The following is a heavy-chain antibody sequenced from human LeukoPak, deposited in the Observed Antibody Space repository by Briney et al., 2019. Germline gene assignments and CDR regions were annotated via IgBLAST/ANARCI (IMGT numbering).Heavy chain of an antibody. J-gene: IGHJ4*02. D-gene: IGHD3-3*01. V-gene: IGHV3-74*01. CDR2: INSDGSST. CDR3: AKSRFLEWLLNY. CDR1: GFTFSSYW. Sequence: PGGSLRLSCAASGFTFSSYWMHWVRQAPGKGLVWVSRINSDGSSTSYADSVKGRFTISRDNSKNTLYLQMNSLRAEDTAVYYCAKSRFLEWLLNYWGQGTLVTVSS.